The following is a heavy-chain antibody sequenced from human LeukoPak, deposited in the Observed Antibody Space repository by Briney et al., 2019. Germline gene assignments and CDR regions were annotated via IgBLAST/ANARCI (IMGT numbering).Heavy chain of an antibody. Sequence: PSETLSLTCTVSGGSISSSSYYWGWLRQPPGKGLEWIGSIYYSGSTYYSPSLKSRVTISVDTSKNQFSLKLSSVTAADTAVYYCARHREGSSFDFDLWGRGTLVTVSS. V-gene: IGHV4-39*01. J-gene: IGHJ2*01. D-gene: IGHD6-13*01. CDR2: IYYSGST. CDR3: ARHREGSSFDFDL. CDR1: GGSISSSSYY.